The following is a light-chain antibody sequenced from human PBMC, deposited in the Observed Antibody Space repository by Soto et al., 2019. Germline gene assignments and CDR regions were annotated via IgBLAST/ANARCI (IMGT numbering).Light chain of an antibody. CDR3: TAWDDTLNGVV. CDR1: SSDIGAGYD. Sequence: QSVLTQPPSVSEAPGQRVTISCTGTSSDIGAGYDVHWYQQLPGAAPKLLIYMSSHRPSGVPDRFSGSMSGSSASLAISGLQSEDEASYFCTAWDDTLNGVVFGGGTKVTVL. V-gene: IGLV1-40*01. J-gene: IGLJ2*01. CDR2: MSS.